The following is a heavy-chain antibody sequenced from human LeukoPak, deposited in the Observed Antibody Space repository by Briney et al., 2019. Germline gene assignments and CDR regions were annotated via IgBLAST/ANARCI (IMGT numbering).Heavy chain of an antibody. CDR1: GYIFTSYW. J-gene: IGHJ3*02. CDR3: ARHRVGIYSRNHAFDI. Sequence: GESLKISCEGSGYIFTSYWIGWVRQLPGKGLEWMGIIYPGDSDTRYSPSLQGQVTISVDKSISTAYLQWSSLKASDTAKYYCARHRVGIYSRNHAFDIWGQGTMVTVSS. D-gene: IGHD2-21*01. V-gene: IGHV5-51*01. CDR2: IYPGDSDT.